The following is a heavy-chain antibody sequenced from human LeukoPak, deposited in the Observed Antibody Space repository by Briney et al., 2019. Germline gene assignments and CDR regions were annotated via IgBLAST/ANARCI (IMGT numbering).Heavy chain of an antibody. Sequence: GGSLRLSCAASGFTFSSYAMSWVRQAPGKGLEWVSAISGSGGSTYYADSVKGRFTISRDNSKNTLYLQMNSLRAEDTAVYYCAKDTVGSGWFGVIDYWGQGTLVTVSS. V-gene: IGHV3-23*01. CDR2: ISGSGGST. J-gene: IGHJ4*02. D-gene: IGHD6-19*01. CDR3: AKDTVGSGWFGVIDY. CDR1: GFTFSSYA.